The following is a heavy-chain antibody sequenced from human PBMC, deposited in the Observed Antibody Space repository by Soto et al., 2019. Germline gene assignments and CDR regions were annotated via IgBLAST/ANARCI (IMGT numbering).Heavy chain of an antibody. CDR3: ATLGYCSSTSCYQDDY. CDR1: GYTLTELS. Sequence: GASVKVSCKVSGYTLTELSMHWVRQAPGKGLEWMGGFDPEDGETIYAQKFQGRVTMTEDTSTDTAYMELSSLRSEDTAVYYCATLGYCSSTSCYQDDYWGQGTLVTLSS. J-gene: IGHJ4*02. D-gene: IGHD2-2*01. V-gene: IGHV1-24*01. CDR2: FDPEDGET.